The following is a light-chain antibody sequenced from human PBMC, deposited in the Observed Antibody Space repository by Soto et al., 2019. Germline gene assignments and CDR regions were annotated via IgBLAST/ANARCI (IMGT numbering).Light chain of an antibody. J-gene: IGKJ3*01. CDR1: QIVSSIY. CDR3: QQYGRSPFT. V-gene: IGKV3-20*01. Sequence: EIVMTKSPGTLSLSPGETATLSCRASQIVSSIYVAWFHQTPGQAPRLLIYGASNRATGVPDRFSSSGSGTDFTLPISRLDPEDFAVYYCQQYGRSPFTFGPGTKVDIK. CDR2: GAS.